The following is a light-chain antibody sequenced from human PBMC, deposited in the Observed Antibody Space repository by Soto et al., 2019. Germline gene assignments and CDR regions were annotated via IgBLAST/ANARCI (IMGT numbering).Light chain of an antibody. CDR3: LQDHNYPLT. CDR1: QGIGND. Sequence: AIQMAQSPSSLSASVGDRVTITCRASQGIGNDVGWYQQKPGKAPKLLLYAATTLQSGVPSRFSGTRSGTDFTLTISSLQPEDFATYYCLQDHNYPLTFGGVTKVEIK. J-gene: IGKJ4*01. V-gene: IGKV1-6*02. CDR2: AAT.